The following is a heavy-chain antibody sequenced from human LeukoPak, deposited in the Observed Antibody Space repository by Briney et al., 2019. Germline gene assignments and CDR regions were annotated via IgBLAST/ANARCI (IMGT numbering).Heavy chain of an antibody. CDR3: ARGCDYYDSSGTLFDY. CDR1: GGSFSGYY. J-gene: IGHJ4*02. D-gene: IGHD3-22*01. V-gene: IGHV4-34*01. CDR2: INHSGST. Sequence: SETLSLTCAVYGGSFSGYYWSWIRQPPGKGLEWIGEINHSGSTNYSPSLKSRVTISVDTSKNQFSLKLSSVTAADTAVYYCARGCDYYDSSGTLFDYWGRGTLVTVSS.